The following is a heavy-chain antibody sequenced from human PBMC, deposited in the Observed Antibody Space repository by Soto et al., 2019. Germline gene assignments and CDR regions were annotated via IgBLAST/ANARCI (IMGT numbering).Heavy chain of an antibody. D-gene: IGHD3-22*01. CDR2: IYYSGST. CDR1: GGSISSGGYY. CDR3: AYDSSGYYQFDY. V-gene: IGHV4-31*03. J-gene: IGHJ4*02. Sequence: PSETLSLTCTVSGGSISSGGYYWSWIRQHPGKGLEWIGYIYYSGSTYYNPSLKSRVTISVDTSKNQFSLKLSSVTAADTAVYYCAYDSSGYYQFDYWGQGTLVTVSS.